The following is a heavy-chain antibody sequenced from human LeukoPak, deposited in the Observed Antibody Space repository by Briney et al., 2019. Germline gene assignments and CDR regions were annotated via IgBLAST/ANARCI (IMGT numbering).Heavy chain of an antibody. D-gene: IGHD3-22*01. V-gene: IGHV1-69*05. J-gene: IGHJ4*02. CDR2: IIPIFGTA. Sequence: GASVKVSCKASGYTFTSYAISWVRQAPGQGLEWMGGIIPIFGTANYAQKFQGRVTITTDESTSTAYMELSSLRSEDTAVYYCARGTYYYDSSGCDYWGQGTLVTVSS. CDR1: GYTFTSYA. CDR3: ARGTYYYDSSGCDY.